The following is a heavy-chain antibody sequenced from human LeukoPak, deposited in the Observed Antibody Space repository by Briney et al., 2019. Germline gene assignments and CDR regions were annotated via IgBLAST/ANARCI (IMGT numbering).Heavy chain of an antibody. V-gene: IGHV3-74*01. CDR2: INSDGSST. D-gene: IGHD3-16*02. Sequence: PGGSLRLCCAASGFTFSSYWMHWVRQAPGKGLVWVSRINSDGSSTSYADSVKGRFTISRNNAKNTLYLQMNSLRAEDTAVYYCARDYRYGEIDYWGQGTLVTVSS. CDR1: GFTFSSYW. CDR3: ARDYRYGEIDY. J-gene: IGHJ4*02.